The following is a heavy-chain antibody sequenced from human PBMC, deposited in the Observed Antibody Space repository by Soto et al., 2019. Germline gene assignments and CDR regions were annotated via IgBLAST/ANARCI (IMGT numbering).Heavy chain of an antibody. D-gene: IGHD2-21*01. CDR1: GFTFSSYA. J-gene: IGHJ5*02. CDR2: ISYDGSNK. Sequence: QVQLVDSGGGVVQPGRSLRLSCAASGFTFSSYAMHWVRQAPGKGLEWVAVISYDGSNKYYADSVKGRFTISRDNSKNTLYLQMDSLRAEDTAVYYWAREPLFKSWFDPWGQGTLVTVSS. V-gene: IGHV3-30-3*01. CDR3: AREPLFKSWFDP.